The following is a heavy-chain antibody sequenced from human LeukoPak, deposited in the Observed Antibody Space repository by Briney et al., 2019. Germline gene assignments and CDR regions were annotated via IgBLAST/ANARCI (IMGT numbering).Heavy chain of an antibody. Sequence: GGSLRLSCATSGFTFSSYGMHWVRQAPGKGLEWVAVISYDGSNKYYADSVKGRFTISRDNSKNTLYLQMNSLRAEDTAVYYCAKDQSGLAVAGADYWGQGTLVTVSS. V-gene: IGHV3-30*18. CDR1: GFTFSSYG. CDR3: AKDQSGLAVAGADY. D-gene: IGHD6-19*01. CDR2: ISYDGSNK. J-gene: IGHJ4*02.